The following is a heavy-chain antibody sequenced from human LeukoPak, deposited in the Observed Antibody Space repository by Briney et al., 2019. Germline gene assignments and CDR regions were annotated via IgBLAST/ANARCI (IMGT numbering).Heavy chain of an antibody. V-gene: IGHV4-59*01. J-gene: IGHJ4*02. CDR2: IYYSGST. CDR1: GGSISSYY. CDR3: ARAYGDYVNY. Sequence: PSETLSLTCTVSGGSISSYYWSWIRQPPGKGLEWIGYIYYSGSTNYNPSLKSRVTISVDTSKNQFPLKLSSVTAADTAVYYCARAYGDYVNYWGQGTLVTVSS. D-gene: IGHD4-17*01.